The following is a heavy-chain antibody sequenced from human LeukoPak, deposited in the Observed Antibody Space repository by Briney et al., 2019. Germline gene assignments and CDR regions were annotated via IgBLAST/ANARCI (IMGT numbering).Heavy chain of an antibody. CDR2: INWNGGST. V-gene: IGHV3-20*01. CDR3: AREGQSHLYDFWSGIQGAFDI. Sequence: PGGSLRLSCAASGFTFDDYGMSWVRQAPGKGLEWVSGINWNGGSTGYADSVKGRFTISRDNAKNSLYLQMNSLRAEDTALYHCAREGQSHLYDFWSGIQGAFDIWGQGTMVTVSS. CDR1: GFTFDDYG. D-gene: IGHD3-3*01. J-gene: IGHJ3*02.